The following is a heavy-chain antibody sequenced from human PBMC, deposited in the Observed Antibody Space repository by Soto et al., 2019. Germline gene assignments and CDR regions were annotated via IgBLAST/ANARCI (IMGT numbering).Heavy chain of an antibody. J-gene: IGHJ4*02. CDR1: GFTFSSYS. CDR3: ARSVDWSHPFDY. CDR2: ISSSSSYI. Sequence: GGSLRLSCAASGFTFSSYSMNWVRQAPGKGLEWVSSISSSSSYIYYADSVKGRFTISRDNAKNSLYLQMNSLRAEDTAVYYCARSVDWSHPFDYWGQGTLVTVSS. V-gene: IGHV3-21*01. D-gene: IGHD3-9*01.